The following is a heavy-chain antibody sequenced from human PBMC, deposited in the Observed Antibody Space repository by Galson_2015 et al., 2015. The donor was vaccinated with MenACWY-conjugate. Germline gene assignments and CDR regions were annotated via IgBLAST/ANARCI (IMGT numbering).Heavy chain of an antibody. CDR2: IYGGSQTTT. CDR1: GFTFSTYT. J-gene: IGHJ2*01. CDR3: AKDQIPDGIWDIDL. V-gene: IGHV3-23*01. Sequence: SLRLSCAASGFTFSTYTMNWVRQAPGKGLEWISGIYGGSQTTTFYSDSVKGRFTISRDSSQNTLSLHMTDLKIEDTAMYYCAKDQIPDGIWDIDLWGRGTLVTVSS. D-gene: IGHD2-2*01.